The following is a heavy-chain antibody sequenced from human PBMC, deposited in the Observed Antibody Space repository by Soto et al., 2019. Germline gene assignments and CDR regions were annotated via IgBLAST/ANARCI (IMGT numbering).Heavy chain of an antibody. J-gene: IGHJ4*02. CDR1: GFTFSNYV. CDR3: AKLHLVLALGFDY. Sequence: EVHLLDSGGGLVQPGGSLRLSCAASGFTFSNYVMSWVRQAPGKGLEWVSSISGSGDNTYYADSVKGRFTISRDNSKNTLFLKLNSLRAEDTDVYYCAKLHLVLALGFDYWGQGTLVTVSS. D-gene: IGHD3-3*02. V-gene: IGHV3-23*01. CDR2: ISGSGDNT.